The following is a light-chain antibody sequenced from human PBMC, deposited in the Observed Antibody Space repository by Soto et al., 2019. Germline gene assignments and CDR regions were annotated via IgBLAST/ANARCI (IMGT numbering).Light chain of an antibody. CDR1: QSVSLS. Sequence: EIVLTQSPATLSVSLGDSATLSCRASQSVSLSLAWYQMRPGQPPRLLIYGASTRATDIPARFSGSGSGTDFTLTISNLQSEDFAVYFCQQYHNWPPITFGQGTRLEIK. CDR3: QQYHNWPPIT. J-gene: IGKJ5*01. V-gene: IGKV3-15*01. CDR2: GAS.